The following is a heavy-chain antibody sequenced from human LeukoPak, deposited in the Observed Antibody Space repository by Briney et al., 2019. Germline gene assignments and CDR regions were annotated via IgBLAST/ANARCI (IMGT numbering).Heavy chain of an antibody. CDR1: GSTFSTYN. V-gene: IGHV3-30*18. D-gene: IGHD1-26*01. Sequence: GGSLRLSCAASGSTFSTYNMHWVRQAPDKGLEWVALISYDGGNKYYADSVKGRFTISRDNSKNTLYLQMNSLRVEDTAVYYCAKMGAGGGYWGQGTLVTVSS. J-gene: IGHJ4*02. CDR3: AKMGAGGGY. CDR2: ISYDGGNK.